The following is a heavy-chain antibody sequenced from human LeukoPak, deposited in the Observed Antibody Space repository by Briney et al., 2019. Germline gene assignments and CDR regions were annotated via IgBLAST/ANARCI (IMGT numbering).Heavy chain of an antibody. V-gene: IGHV1-46*01. Sequence: ASVKVSCKASGYTFTSYYMHWMRQAPGQGLEWMGIINPSGGSTSYAQKFQGRVTMTRDTSTSTVYMELSSLRSEDTAVYYCARGKDSNRYYYYGMDVWGQGTTVTVSS. J-gene: IGHJ6*02. CDR3: ARGKDSNRYYYYGMDV. CDR1: GYTFTSYY. CDR2: INPSGGST.